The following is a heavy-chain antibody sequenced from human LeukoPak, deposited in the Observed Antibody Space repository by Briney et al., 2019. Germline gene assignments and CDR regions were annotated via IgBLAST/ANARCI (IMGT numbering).Heavy chain of an antibody. J-gene: IGHJ1*01. V-gene: IGHV1-58*02. CDR2: IVVGSGNT. CDR1: GFTFTSSA. CDR3: AAESFYYSSREEYFQH. Sequence: SVKVSCKASGFTFTSSAMQWVRQARGQRLEWIGWIVVGSGNTNYAQKFQERVTITRDMSTSTAYMELSSLRSEDTAVYYCAAESFYYSSREEYFQHWGQGTLVTVSS. D-gene: IGHD3-10*01.